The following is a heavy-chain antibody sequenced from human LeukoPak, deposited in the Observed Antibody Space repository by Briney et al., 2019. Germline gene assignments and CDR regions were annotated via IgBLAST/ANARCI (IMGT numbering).Heavy chain of an antibody. D-gene: IGHD6-13*01. V-gene: IGHV4-59*01. CDR2: IYYSGST. Sequence: PSETLSLTCAVYGGSFSGYYWSWIRQPPGKGLEWIGYIYYSGSTNYNPSLKSRVTISVDTSKNQFSLKLSSVTAADTAVYYCARGSSLVDYWGQGTLVTVSS. CDR3: ARGSSLVDY. J-gene: IGHJ4*02. CDR1: GGSFSGYY.